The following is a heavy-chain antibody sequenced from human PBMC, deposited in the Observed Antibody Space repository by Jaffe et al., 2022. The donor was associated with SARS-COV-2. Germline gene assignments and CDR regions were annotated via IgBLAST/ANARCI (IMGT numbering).Heavy chain of an antibody. CDR1: GFTFSSYD. CDR3: ARVAAVAGTYAFDI. V-gene: IGHV3-13*01. D-gene: IGHD6-19*01. CDR2: IGTAGDT. Sequence: EVQLVESGGGLVQPGGSLRLSCAASGFTFSSYDMHWVRQATGKGLEWVSAIGTAGDTYYPGSVKGRFTISRENAKNSLYLQMNSLRAGDTAVYYCARVAAVAGTYAFDIWGQGTMVTVSS. J-gene: IGHJ3*02.